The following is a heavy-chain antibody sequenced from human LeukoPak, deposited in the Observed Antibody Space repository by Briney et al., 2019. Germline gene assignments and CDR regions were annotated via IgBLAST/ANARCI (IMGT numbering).Heavy chain of an antibody. Sequence: GGSLRLSCAASGFTFSDYNMRWIRQAPGKGLEWVSSISRSGSTKYYADSVKSRFTISRDNAKNSLCLQMNTVRAEETAFYSTAKDKSRLRTYGDLSFFDSWGQGPLVTVSS. CDR1: GFTFSDYN. V-gene: IGHV3-11*01. D-gene: IGHD4-17*01. CDR2: ISRSGSTK. J-gene: IGHJ4*02. CDR3: AKDKSRLRTYGDLSFFDS.